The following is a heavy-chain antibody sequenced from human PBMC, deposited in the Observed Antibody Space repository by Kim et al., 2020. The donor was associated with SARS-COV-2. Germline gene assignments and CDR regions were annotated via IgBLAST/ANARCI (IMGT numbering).Heavy chain of an antibody. V-gene: IGHV3-23*01. D-gene: IGHD2-2*01. Sequence: YADAVKDRVTISRDISKNTLYLQMNSLRAENTAVDYCAKNLVVVHYMGVWGKGTTVTVSS. J-gene: IGHJ6*03. CDR3: AKNLVVVHYMGV.